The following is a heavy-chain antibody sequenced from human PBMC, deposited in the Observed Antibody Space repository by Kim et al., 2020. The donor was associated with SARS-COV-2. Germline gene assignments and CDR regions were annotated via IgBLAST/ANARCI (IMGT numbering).Heavy chain of an antibody. J-gene: IGHJ4*02. Sequence: NPSLKSRVTISVDTSKNQFSLKLSSVTAADTAVYYCARHSYRAAPRQADYWGQGTLVTVSS. D-gene: IGHD6-6*01. V-gene: IGHV4-59*08. CDR3: ARHSYRAAPRQADY.